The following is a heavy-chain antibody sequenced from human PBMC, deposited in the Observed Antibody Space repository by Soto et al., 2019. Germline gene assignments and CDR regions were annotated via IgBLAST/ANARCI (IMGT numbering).Heavy chain of an antibody. J-gene: IGHJ4*02. CDR3: GKDLMGEQWLGVMHY. V-gene: IGHV3-30*18. Sequence: QVQLEESGGNVVQPGRSLTLSCAASGFSFSDYGLHWVRQAPGKGLESVALLSYDGDKEYYADSVKGRFTISRDNSKNTVFLQMNSLRPEDTAVYYCGKDLMGEQWLGVMHYWGQGTLVTVSS. D-gene: IGHD6-19*01. CDR1: GFSFSDYG. CDR2: LSYDGDKE.